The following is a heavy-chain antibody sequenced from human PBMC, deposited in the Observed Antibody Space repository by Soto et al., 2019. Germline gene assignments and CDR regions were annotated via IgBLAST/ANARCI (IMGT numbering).Heavy chain of an antibody. CDR2: ISGSGGST. CDR3: AKDGPVWLSAAGRPNWFYL. Sequence: GGSLRLSCAASGFTFSSYAMSWVRQAPGKGLEWVSAISGSGGSTYYADSVKGRFTISRDNSKNTLYLQMNSLRAEDTAVYYCAKDGPVWLSAAGRPNWFYLWGKGTLVTVAS. V-gene: IGHV3-23*01. J-gene: IGHJ5*02. D-gene: IGHD3-22*01. CDR1: GFTFSSYA.